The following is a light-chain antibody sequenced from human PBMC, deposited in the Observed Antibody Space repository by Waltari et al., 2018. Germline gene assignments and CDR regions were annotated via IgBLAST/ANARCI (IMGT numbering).Light chain of an antibody. J-gene: IGLJ1*01. CDR2: EVS. CDR3: SSYTSSSTL. CDR1: SSDVGGYNY. Sequence: QSALTQPASVSGSPGQSITISCTGTSSDVGGYNYVPWYQQHPGKAPKPMIYEVSNRPSGVSNRFSGSKSGNTASLTISGLQAEDEADYYCSSYTSSSTLFGTGTKVTVL. V-gene: IGLV2-14*01.